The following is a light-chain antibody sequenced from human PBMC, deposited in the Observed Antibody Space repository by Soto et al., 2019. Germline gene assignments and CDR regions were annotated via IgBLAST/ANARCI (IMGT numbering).Light chain of an antibody. V-gene: IGKV1-5*01. J-gene: IGKJ1*01. Sequence: DIQMTQSPSTLSASVGDRVTITCRASQSISGWLAWYQQKPGTAPKLLIYEASNLESGVPSRFSGSGSGTEFTLTIISLQPDDFATYYCQQYYSDWTFGQGTKVDIK. CDR2: EAS. CDR1: QSISGW. CDR3: QQYYSDWT.